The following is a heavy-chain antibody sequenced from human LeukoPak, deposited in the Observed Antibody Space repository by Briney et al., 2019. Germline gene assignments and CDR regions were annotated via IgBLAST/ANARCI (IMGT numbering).Heavy chain of an antibody. J-gene: IGHJ4*02. Sequence: ASVKVSCKASGYTFTSYAMHWVRQAPGQRLEWMGWINAGNGNTKYSQEFQGRVTITRDTSASTAYMELSSLRSEDMAVYYCARAGASGGGYPPHFDYWGQGTLVTVSS. V-gene: IGHV1-3*03. D-gene: IGHD2-15*01. CDR3: ARAGASGGGYPPHFDY. CDR2: INAGNGNT. CDR1: GYTFTSYA.